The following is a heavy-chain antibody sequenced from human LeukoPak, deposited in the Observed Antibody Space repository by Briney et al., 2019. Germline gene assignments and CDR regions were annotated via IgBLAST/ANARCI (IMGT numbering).Heavy chain of an antibody. J-gene: IGHJ4*02. Sequence: PGGSLRLSCAASGFTFSSYWMHWVRQAPGKGLVWVSRINSDGSSTSYADSVKGRFTISRDNAKNTLYLQMNSLKTEDTAVYYCVRSGSTWTQTFDYWGQGTLVTVSS. D-gene: IGHD2-15*01. CDR3: VRSGSTWTQTFDY. CDR2: INSDGSST. CDR1: GFTFSSYW. V-gene: IGHV3-74*01.